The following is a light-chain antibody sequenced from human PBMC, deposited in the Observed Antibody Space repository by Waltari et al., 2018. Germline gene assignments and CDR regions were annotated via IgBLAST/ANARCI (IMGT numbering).Light chain of an antibody. J-gene: IGKJ4*01. CDR3: QQRNNWPLT. V-gene: IGKV3-11*01. CDR2: DAS. CDR1: QSPSVD. Sequence: IGLTQSPAPLSLSPGERATRSCRANQSPSVDLAWYQQKPGQAPRLLICDASKRATGIPARFSASGSGTDFTLTISSLEPEDSAVYYCQQRNNWPLTFGGGTKVEIK.